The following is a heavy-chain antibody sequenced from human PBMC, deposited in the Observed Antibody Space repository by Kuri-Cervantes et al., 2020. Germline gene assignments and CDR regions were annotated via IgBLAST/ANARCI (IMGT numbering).Heavy chain of an antibody. D-gene: IGHD3-22*01. Sequence: SETLSLTGTVSGGSISSYYWSWIRQPAGKGLEGIGRIYTSGSTNYNPSLKSRVTMSVDTSKNQFSLKLSSVTAADTPVYYCARDGYNYGYVGMDVWGQGTTVTVSS. J-gene: IGHJ6*02. V-gene: IGHV4-4*07. CDR1: GGSISSYY. CDR3: ARDGYNYGYVGMDV. CDR2: IYTSGST.